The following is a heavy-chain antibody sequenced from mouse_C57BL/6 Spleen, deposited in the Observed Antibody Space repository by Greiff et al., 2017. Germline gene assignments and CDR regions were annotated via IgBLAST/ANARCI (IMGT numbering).Heavy chain of an antibody. Sequence: VQLQQPGAELVKPGASVKLSCKASGYTFTSYWMHWVKQRPGQGLEWIGMIHPNSGSTNYNEKFKSKATLTVDKSSSTAYMQLSSLTSEDSAVYYCARSGIYYDYDGDYWGQGTTLTVSS. CDR2: IHPNSGST. J-gene: IGHJ2*01. CDR3: ARSGIYYDYDGDY. CDR1: GYTFTSYW. D-gene: IGHD2-4*01. V-gene: IGHV1-64*01.